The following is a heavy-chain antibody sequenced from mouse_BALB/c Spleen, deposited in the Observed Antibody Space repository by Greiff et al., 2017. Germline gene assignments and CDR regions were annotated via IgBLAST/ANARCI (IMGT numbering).Heavy chain of an antibody. V-gene: IGHV1-87*01. CDR3: ARGDEDY. CDR2: IYPGDGDT. J-gene: IGHJ2*01. Sequence: QVQLQQSGAELARPGASVKLSCKASGYTFTSYWMQWVKQRPGQGLEWIGAIYPGDGDTRYTQKFKGKATLTADKSSSTAYMQLSSLASEDSAVYYCARGDEDYWGQGTTLTVSS. CDR1: GYTFTSYW.